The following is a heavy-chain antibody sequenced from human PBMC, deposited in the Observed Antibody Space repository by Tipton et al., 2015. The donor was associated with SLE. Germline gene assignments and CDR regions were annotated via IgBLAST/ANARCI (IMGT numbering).Heavy chain of an antibody. CDR3: VRDWFQVYSSSSGHYFDY. D-gene: IGHD6-6*01. Sequence: TLSLTGAVYGGSFSGYYWSWIRQPPGKGLGWIGEINHSGSTNYNPSLKSRVTISVDTSKNQFSLKLGSVTAADTAVYYCVRDWFQVYSSSSGHYFDYWGRGALVTVSS. CDR2: INHSGST. CDR1: GGSFSGYY. V-gene: IGHV4-34*01. J-gene: IGHJ4*02.